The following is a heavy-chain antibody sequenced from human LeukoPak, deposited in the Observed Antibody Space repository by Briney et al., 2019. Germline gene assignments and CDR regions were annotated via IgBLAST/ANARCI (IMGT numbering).Heavy chain of an antibody. CDR2: INHSGST. D-gene: IGHD1-14*01. J-gene: IGHJ6*03. CDR1: GGSFSGHY. CDR3: ARRGPNPLYYYYYYMDV. V-gene: IGHV4-34*01. Sequence: SETLSLTCAVYGGSFSGHYWSWIRQPPGKGLEWIGEINHSGSTNYNPSLKSRVTISVDTSKNQFSLKLSSVTAADTAVYYCARRGPNPLYYYYYYMDVWGKGTTVTVSS.